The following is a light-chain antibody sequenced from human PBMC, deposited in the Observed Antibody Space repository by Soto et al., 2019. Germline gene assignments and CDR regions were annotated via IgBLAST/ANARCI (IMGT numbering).Light chain of an antibody. J-gene: IGKJ1*01. CDR2: GAS. Sequence: ILLTQSPATLSLSPGERATLSCRASQSVSSYLAWYQQKPGQAPRLLIYGASIRATGIPDRLSGSGSETDFTLSISRLEPEDFAVYWCQHYGNSPTFGQGTKVDI. CDR1: QSVSSY. V-gene: IGKV3-20*01. CDR3: QHYGNSPT.